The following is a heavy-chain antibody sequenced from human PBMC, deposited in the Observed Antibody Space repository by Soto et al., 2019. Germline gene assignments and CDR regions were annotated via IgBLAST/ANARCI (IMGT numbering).Heavy chain of an antibody. J-gene: IGHJ4*02. D-gene: IGHD3-10*01. CDR1: GGSISSYY. V-gene: IGHV4-59*08. CDR3: ARLWGWFGDF. CDR2: IYYSGST. Sequence: QVQLQESGPGLVKPSETLSLTCTVSGGSISSYYWSWIRQPPGKGLEWIGYIYYSGSTNYNPSLXGXVXIPXDTSKTQFSLKLSSVTAADTAVYYCARLWGWFGDFWGQGTLVTVSS.